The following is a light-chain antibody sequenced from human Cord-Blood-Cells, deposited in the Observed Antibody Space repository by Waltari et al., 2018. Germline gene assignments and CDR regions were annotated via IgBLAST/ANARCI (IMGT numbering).Light chain of an antibody. V-gene: IGLV3-21*04. Sequence: YVLTQLPSESVAPGQTVRIPRGGNNNGSTNVHWYQQKPGQAPVLVIYYDSDRPSGIPERFSGSNSGNTATLTISRVEAGDEANYYCQVWDSSSDHNVVFGGGTKLTVL. CDR1: NNGSTN. CDR3: QVWDSSSDHNVV. J-gene: IGLJ2*01. CDR2: YDS.